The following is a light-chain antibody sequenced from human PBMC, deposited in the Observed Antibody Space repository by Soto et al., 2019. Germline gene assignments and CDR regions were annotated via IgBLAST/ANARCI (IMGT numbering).Light chain of an antibody. CDR2: AAS. CDR3: QKYNSSPPVT. Sequence: DIQMTQSPSSLSASVGDRVTITCRASQGISNYLSWYQQKLGKVPKLLIYAASTLQSGVPARFSGSRSGTDFTLTISSLQPQDVATYYCQKYNSSPPVTFGGGTKVEIK. CDR1: QGISNY. V-gene: IGKV1-27*01. J-gene: IGKJ4*01.